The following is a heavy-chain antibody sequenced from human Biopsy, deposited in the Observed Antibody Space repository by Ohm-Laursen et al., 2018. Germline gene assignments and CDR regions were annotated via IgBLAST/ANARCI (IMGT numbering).Heavy chain of an antibody. CDR3: ARELGDFWGGRQFDF. V-gene: IGHV1-2*02. CDR1: AYSFGDHR. CDR2: IDPKSGGT. D-gene: IGHD3-3*01. Sequence: SVKASCNASAYSFGDHRIHWVRQAPGQGLEWMGWIDPKSGGTNYAQKFQGRVTMTRDTSISTTYMELRRLTSDDTAVFYCARELGDFWGGRQFDFWGQGTLVTVSS. J-gene: IGHJ5*01.